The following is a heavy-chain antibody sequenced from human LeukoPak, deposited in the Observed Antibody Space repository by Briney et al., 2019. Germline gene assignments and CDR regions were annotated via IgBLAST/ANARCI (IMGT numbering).Heavy chain of an antibody. CDR3: AKEGYSGYDYSVDY. Sequence: GGSLRLSCAASGFTFSSYAMSWVRQAPGKGLEWVSAISGSGGSTYYADSVKGRFTTSRDNSKNTLYLQMNSLRAEDTAVYYCAKEGYSGYDYSVDYWGQGTLVTVSS. D-gene: IGHD5-12*01. CDR2: ISGSGGST. J-gene: IGHJ4*02. V-gene: IGHV3-23*01. CDR1: GFTFSSYA.